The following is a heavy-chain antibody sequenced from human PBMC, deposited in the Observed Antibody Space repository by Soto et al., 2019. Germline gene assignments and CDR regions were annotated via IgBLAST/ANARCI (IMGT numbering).Heavy chain of an antibody. V-gene: IGHV1-8*01. J-gene: IGHJ5*02. CDR3: ARGLYYGSGSPFDP. CDR2: MNPNSGNT. Sequence: QVQLVQSGAEVKKPGASVKVSCKASGYTFTSYDINWVRQATGQGLEWMGWMNPNSGNTGYAQQFQGRVTMTRNTSISTAYMELSSLSSEDTAVYSCARGLYYGSGSPFDPWGKVTLVTVAS. D-gene: IGHD3-10*01. CDR1: GYTFTSYD.